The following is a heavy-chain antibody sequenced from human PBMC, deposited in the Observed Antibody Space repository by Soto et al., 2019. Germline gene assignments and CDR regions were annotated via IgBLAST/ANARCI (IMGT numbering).Heavy chain of an antibody. J-gene: IGHJ6*02. Sequence: GGSLRLSCAASGFTFSSYTMHWVRQAPGKGLECVAIISYDGDKKYYADSVKGRFTISRDNSKNTLFLQMNSLRTEDTAVYYCARDYGSFTYYFYGMDAWGQGTTVTVSS. CDR1: GFTFSSYT. CDR3: ARDYGSFTYYFYGMDA. CDR2: ISYDGDKK. V-gene: IGHV3-30-3*01. D-gene: IGHD3-10*01.